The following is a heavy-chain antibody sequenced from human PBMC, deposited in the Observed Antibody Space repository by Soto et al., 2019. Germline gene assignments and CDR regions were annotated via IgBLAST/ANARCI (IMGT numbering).Heavy chain of an antibody. CDR3: AYAASSSWRNYFDH. Sequence: GGYRRISCVRSGCTLKTVLVRWVRRAPRKPQDRVSAISISGDRTYYADSVKGRFFISRDNSNNTLFLPVSSLRLEDTATYYCAYAASSSWRNYFDHRGQETPVTVSS. CDR2: ISISGDRT. CDR1: GCTLKTVL. V-gene: IGHV3-23*01. D-gene: IGHD6-13*01. J-gene: IGHJ4*02.